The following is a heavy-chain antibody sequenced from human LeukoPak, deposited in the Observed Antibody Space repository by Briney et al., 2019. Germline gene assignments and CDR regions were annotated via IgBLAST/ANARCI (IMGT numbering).Heavy chain of an antibody. CDR2: VYYSGNT. V-gene: IGHV4-38-2*02. CDR1: GYSISSGYY. J-gene: IGHJ4*02. Sequence: SETLSLTCTVSGYSISSGYYWGWIRQPPGKGLEWIGTVYYSGNTYYSPSLKSRVTMSLDTSKNQLSLKMTSVTAADTAVYYCARTGIATAATEDWGQGTLVTVSS. D-gene: IGHD6-13*01. CDR3: ARTGIATAATED.